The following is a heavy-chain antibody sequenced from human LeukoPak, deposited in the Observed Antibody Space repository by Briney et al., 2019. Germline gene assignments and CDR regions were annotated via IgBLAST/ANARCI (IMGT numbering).Heavy chain of an antibody. V-gene: IGHV4-61*01. CDR3: AREDSSGYLGY. J-gene: IGHJ4*02. CDR1: GGSVSSNIYY. D-gene: IGHD3-22*01. CDR2: IYYSGST. Sequence: SETLSLTCTVSGGSVSSNIYYWNWIRQPPGKGLEWIGYIYYSGSTNYNPSLKSRVTISVDTSKNQFSLKLTSPTAADTAVYYCAREDSSGYLGYWGQGTLVTVSS.